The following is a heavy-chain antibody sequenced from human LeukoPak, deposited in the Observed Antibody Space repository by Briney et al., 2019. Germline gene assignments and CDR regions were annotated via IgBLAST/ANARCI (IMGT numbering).Heavy chain of an antibody. CDR2: ISYDGSNK. D-gene: IGHD3-10*01. Sequence: GGSLRLSCAASGFTFSSYGMHWVRQAPGKGLEWVAVISYDGSNKYYADSVKGRFTISRDNSKNTLYLQMNSLRAEDTAVYYCAKDRGTMVRGVNSNWSDPWGQGTLVTVSS. CDR1: GFTFSSYG. V-gene: IGHV3-30*18. CDR3: AKDRGTMVRGVNSNWSDP. J-gene: IGHJ5*02.